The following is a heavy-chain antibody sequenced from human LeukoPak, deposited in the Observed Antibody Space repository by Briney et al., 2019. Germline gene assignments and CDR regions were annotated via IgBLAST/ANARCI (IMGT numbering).Heavy chain of an antibody. Sequence: TSETLSLTCTGSSGSISSYYWSWIRQPPGKGLEWIGYIYYSGSTNYNPSLKSRVTISVDTSKNQFSLKLSSVTAADTAVYYCARATMVRGVRGWFDPWGQGTLVTVSS. CDR2: IYYSGST. CDR3: ARATMVRGVRGWFDP. D-gene: IGHD3-10*01. V-gene: IGHV4-59*01. CDR1: SGSISSYY. J-gene: IGHJ5*02.